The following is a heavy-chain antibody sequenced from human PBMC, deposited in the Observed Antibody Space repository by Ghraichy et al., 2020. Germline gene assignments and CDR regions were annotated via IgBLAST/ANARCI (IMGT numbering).Heavy chain of an antibody. V-gene: IGHV1-2*02. D-gene: IGHD7-27*01. Sequence: ASVKVSCKASGYTFTGYYMHWVRQAPGQGLEWMGWINPNSGGTNYAQKFQGRVTMTRDTSISTAYMELSRLRSDDTAVYYCARDFWGSVPHDAFDIWGQGTMVTVSS. CDR2: INPNSGGT. J-gene: IGHJ3*02. CDR3: ARDFWGSVPHDAFDI. CDR1: GYTFTGYY.